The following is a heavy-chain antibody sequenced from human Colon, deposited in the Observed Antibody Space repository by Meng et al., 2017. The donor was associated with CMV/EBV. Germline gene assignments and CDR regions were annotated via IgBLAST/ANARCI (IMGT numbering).Heavy chain of an antibody. D-gene: IGHD4-17*01. J-gene: IGHJ4*02. CDR3: AKVADYADFVMDS. Sequence: QGKLGAYGGGPSQPGGSLRRTTSASGVTFSTYGMHWVRQAPGKGLVWVAFIRNDKSYEYYGEFVQGRFTISRDNSKNMLYLQMNSLRGEDTAVYYCAKVADYADFVMDSWGQGKLVTVSS. V-gene: IGHV3-30*02. CDR2: IRNDKSYE. CDR1: GVTFSTYG.